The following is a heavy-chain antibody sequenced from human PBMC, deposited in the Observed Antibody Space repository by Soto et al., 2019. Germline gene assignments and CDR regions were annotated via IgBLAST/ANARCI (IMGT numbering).Heavy chain of an antibody. CDR1: GFTFSNYN. J-gene: IGHJ5*02. CDR3: AREGALKPFSS. Sequence: GSLRLSFVASGFTFSNYNMNWVRQAPGKGLEWVSHISGTSVYIHYADSVKGRFTISRDNAKNSVYLQMDSLRVEDTAVYYCAREGALKPFSSWGQGALVTVSS. CDR2: ISGTSVYI. V-gene: IGHV3-21*01.